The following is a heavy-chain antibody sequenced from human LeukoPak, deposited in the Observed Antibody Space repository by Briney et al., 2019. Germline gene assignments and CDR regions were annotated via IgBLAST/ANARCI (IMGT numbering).Heavy chain of an antibody. CDR1: GFTFSSYA. Sequence: LPGGSLRLSCAASGFTFSSYAMSWVRQAPGKGLEWVSAISGSGGSTYYADSVKGRFTISRDNSRNTVYLQMNNLRVEDTAVYYCVKGFNWYFDLWGRGTLVTVSS. CDR2: ISGSGGST. CDR3: VKGFNWYFDL. J-gene: IGHJ2*01. V-gene: IGHV3-23*01.